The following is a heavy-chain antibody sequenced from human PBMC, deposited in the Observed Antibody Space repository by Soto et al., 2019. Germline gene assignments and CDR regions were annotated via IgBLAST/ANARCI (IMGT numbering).Heavy chain of an antibody. CDR2: MNPNMGNT. CDR3: VRYGVAETY. Sequence: LVKVSFKASGYTFFTHNIKWVRQATGQGLEWMGWMNPNMGNTGYAQNVQDRITLTRDISKTTADMERSSLTADVKAVYFCVRYGVAETYGGQVTQVTVSS. V-gene: IGHV1-8*02. J-gene: IGHJ4*01. CDR1: GYTFFTHN. D-gene: IGHD2-8*01.